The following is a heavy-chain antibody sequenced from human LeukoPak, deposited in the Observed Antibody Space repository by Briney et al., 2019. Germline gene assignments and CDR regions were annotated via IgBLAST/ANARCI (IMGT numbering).Heavy chain of an antibody. CDR2: INHSGST. Sequence: SETLSLTCAVYGGSFSGYYWSWLRQPPGKGLEWMGEINHSGSTNYNPSLKSRVTISVDTSKNQCSLKLSSVTAADTAVYYCARGRYYGSGSYYTNYWGQGTLVTVSS. J-gene: IGHJ4*02. V-gene: IGHV4-34*01. D-gene: IGHD3-10*01. CDR3: ARGRYYGSGSYYTNY. CDR1: GGSFSGYY.